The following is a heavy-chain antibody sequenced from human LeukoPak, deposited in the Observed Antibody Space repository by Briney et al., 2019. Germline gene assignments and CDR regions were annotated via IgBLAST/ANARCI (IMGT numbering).Heavy chain of an antibody. V-gene: IGHV4-59*01. CDR1: GGSISSCY. J-gene: IGHJ4*02. D-gene: IGHD3-10*01. Sequence: SETLSLTCTVSGGSISSCYWSWIRQPPGKGLEWIGYIYYSGSTNYNPSLKSRVTISVDTSKNQFSLKLSSVTAADTAVYYCARDREDYYGSGSQTYFDYWGQGTLVTVSS. CDR2: IYYSGST. CDR3: ARDREDYYGSGSQTYFDY.